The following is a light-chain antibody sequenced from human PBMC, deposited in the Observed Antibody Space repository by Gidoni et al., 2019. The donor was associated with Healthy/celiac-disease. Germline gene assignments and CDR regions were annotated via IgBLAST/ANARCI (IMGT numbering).Light chain of an antibody. CDR2: WAS. CDR3: QQYYSTPHT. V-gene: IGKV4-1*01. CDR1: QSVLYSSNNKNY. J-gene: IGKJ2*01. Sequence: DIVMTQSPDSLAVSLGERATINCKSSQSVLYSSNNKNYLAWYQQKPGQPPKLLIYWASTRESRVPDRFSGSGSGTDFTLTSSSLQAEDVAVYYCQQYYSTPHTFGQGTKLEIK.